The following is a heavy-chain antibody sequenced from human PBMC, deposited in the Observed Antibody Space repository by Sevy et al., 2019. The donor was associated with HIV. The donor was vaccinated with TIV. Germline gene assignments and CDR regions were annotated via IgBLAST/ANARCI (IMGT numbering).Heavy chain of an antibody. D-gene: IGHD2-2*01. J-gene: IGHJ6*02. CDR3: ARDCISACCLWGMDV. CDR1: GFTFSNYW. CDR2: IKRDGSEK. V-gene: IGHV3-7*03. Sequence: GGCLRLSCAGSGFTFSNYWMSWVRQAPGKGLEWVANIKRDGSEKYYVASVKGRFTISRDNAKTSLYLQMNSLRVEDSAVYYCARDCISACCLWGMDVWGQGTLVTVSS.